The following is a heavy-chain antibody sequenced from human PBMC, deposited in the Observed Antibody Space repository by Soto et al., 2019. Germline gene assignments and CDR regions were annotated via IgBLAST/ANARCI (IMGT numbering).Heavy chain of an antibody. CDR2: ISAYNGNT. V-gene: IGHV1-18*01. CDR1: GYTFNSYG. Sequence: QVQLVQSGAEVKKPGASVKVSCKASGYTFNSYGISWVRQAPGQGLEWMGCISAYNGNTKYAQKVQGRVTMTTDTSTSTAYMELRSLRSDDTAVYYCARDPALGGPFDYWGQGTLVTVSS. CDR3: ARDPALGGPFDY. D-gene: IGHD3-16*01. J-gene: IGHJ4*02.